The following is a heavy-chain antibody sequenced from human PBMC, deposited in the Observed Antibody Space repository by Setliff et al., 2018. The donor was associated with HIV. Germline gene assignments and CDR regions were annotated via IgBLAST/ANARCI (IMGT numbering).Heavy chain of an antibody. CDR2: VNSDGNRE. J-gene: IGHJ4*02. Sequence: GSLRLSCAASGFTFDRYWMHWVRQAPGKGLVWVSRVNSDGNREYYADSVKGRFTVSRDNSKDTVFLEIHSLRAGDTAVYYCAKERGDGHGYYFHYWGQGTLVTVSS. CDR3: AKERGDGHGYYFHY. D-gene: IGHD3-3*01. V-gene: IGHV3-74*01. CDR1: GFTFDRYW.